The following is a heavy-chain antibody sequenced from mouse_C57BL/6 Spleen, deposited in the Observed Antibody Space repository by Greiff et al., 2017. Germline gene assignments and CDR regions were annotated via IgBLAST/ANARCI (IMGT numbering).Heavy chain of an antibody. CDR3: AKSSRVYDGYFDAY. J-gene: IGHJ3*01. Sequence: VQLQQSGPELVKPGASVKISCKASGYSFTGYYMHWVKQSPEKSLEWIGEINPSTGGTTYNQKFKAKATLPVDKSSSTACMQLKSLTSEDSAVYYCAKSSRVYDGYFDAYWGQGTLVTVSA. V-gene: IGHV1-42*01. CDR1: GYSFTGYY. CDR2: INPSTGGT. D-gene: IGHD2-3*01.